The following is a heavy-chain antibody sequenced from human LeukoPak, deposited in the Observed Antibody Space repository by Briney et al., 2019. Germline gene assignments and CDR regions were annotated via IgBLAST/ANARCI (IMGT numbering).Heavy chain of an antibody. V-gene: IGHV3-64*01. CDR1: GFTFSDYA. D-gene: IGHD3-10*01. CDR3: ARYGSGSYYHY. J-gene: IGHJ4*02. CDR2: ISTDGGGT. Sequence: GGSLRLSCAASGFTFSDYAMHWVRQAPGKGLKYVSAISTDGGGTYYVNSVKGRFTISRDNSKNTLYLQMGSLRAEDMAVYYCARYGSGSYYHYWGQGTLVTVSS.